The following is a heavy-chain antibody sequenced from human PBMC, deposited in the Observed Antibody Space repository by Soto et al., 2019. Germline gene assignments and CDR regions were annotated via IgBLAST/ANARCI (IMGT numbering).Heavy chain of an antibody. V-gene: IGHV1-2*02. J-gene: IGHJ5*02. Sequence: GASVKVSCKASGYTFTADYMHWVRQAPGQGLEWMGWINPNSGGASYAQKFQGRVTMTRDTSISTAHMELSRLRSDDTAVYYCARGNSYHFWSSYYDTWGQGTLVTVSS. D-gene: IGHD3-3*01. CDR2: INPNSGGA. CDR1: GYTFTADY. CDR3: ARGNSYHFWSSYYDT.